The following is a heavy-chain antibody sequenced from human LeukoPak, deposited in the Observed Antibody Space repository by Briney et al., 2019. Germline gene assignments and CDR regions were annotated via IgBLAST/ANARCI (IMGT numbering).Heavy chain of an antibody. J-gene: IGHJ6*02. CDR1: GFTFSSYS. CDR2: IKQDGSEK. D-gene: IGHD1-1*01. Sequence: PGGSLRLSCAASGFTFSSYSIHWVRQAPGKGLEWVANIKQDGSEKYYVDSVKGRFTISRDNAKNSLYVQMNSLRVEDTAVYYCVRSHNMDVWGQGTTVTVSS. CDR3: VRSHNMDV. V-gene: IGHV3-7*01.